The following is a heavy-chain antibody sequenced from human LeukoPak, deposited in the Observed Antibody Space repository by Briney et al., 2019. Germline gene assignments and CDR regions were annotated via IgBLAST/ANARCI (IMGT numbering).Heavy chain of an antibody. V-gene: IGHV3-23*01. D-gene: IGHD6-13*01. CDR3: AKGRTGYIPDS. J-gene: IGHJ4*02. CDR1: GFTFSIYT. Sequence: PGGSLRLSCAASGFTFSIYTMTWVRQAPGKGLEWVSVISGNGGTTYYADSVKGRFTISRDNSKSTLYLQMNSLRVEDTAVYYCAKGRTGYIPDSWGQGTLVTVSS. CDR2: ISGNGGTT.